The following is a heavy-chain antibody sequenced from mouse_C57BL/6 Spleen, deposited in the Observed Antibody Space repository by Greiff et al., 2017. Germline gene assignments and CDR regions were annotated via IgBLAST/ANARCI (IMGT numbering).Heavy chain of an antibody. J-gene: IGHJ1*03. D-gene: IGHD1-1*01. Sequence: VQLKESGPVLVKPGASVKMSCKASGYTFTDYYMNWVKQSHGTSLEWIGVINPYNGGTSYNQKFKGKATLTVDKSSSTAYMELNSLTSEDSAVYYCARGYYGSSPYWYFDVWGTGTTVTVSS. V-gene: IGHV1-19*01. CDR1: GYTFTDYY. CDR3: ARGYYGSSPYWYFDV. CDR2: INPYNGGT.